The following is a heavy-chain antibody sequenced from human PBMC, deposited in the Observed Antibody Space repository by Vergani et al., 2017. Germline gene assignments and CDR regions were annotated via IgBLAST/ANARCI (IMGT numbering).Heavy chain of an antibody. V-gene: IGHV4-59*01. CDR3: ARGRPLTGYSSSWWLDP. J-gene: IGHJ5*02. CDR1: GGSISSYY. D-gene: IGHD6-13*01. CDR2: IYYSGST. Sequence: QVQLQESGLGLVKPSETLSLTCTVSGGSISSYYWSWIRQPPGKGLEWIGYIYYSGSTNYNPSLKSRVTISVDTSKNQFSLKLSSVTAADTAVYYCARGRPLTGYSSSWWLDPWGQGTLVTVSS.